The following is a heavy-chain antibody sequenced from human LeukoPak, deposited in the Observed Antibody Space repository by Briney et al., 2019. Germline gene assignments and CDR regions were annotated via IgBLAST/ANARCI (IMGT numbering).Heavy chain of an antibody. D-gene: IGHD4-17*01. Sequence: ASVKVSCKASGYTFTSYGISWVRQAPGQGLEWMGWISAYNGNTNYAQKLQGRVTMTTDTSTSTAYMELRSLRSDDTAVYYCARIYDYGDSRGQNWFDPWGQGTLVTVSS. CDR2: ISAYNGNT. V-gene: IGHV1-18*01. J-gene: IGHJ5*02. CDR1: GYTFTSYG. CDR3: ARIYDYGDSRGQNWFDP.